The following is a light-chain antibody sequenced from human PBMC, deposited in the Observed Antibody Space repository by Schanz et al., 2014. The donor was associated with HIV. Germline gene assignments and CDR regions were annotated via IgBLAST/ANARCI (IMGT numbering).Light chain of an antibody. CDR3: QQLNFYPLA. V-gene: IGKV1-9*01. J-gene: IGKJ4*01. CDR2: AVF. CDR1: QSISSY. Sequence: IQLTQSPSSLSASVGDRVTITCRASQSISSYLNWYPQKPGKAPKLLIYAVFTLQSGVPSRFIGGRSGPDFTLTISSLQPEDFATYYCQQLNFYPLAFGGGTKVEIK.